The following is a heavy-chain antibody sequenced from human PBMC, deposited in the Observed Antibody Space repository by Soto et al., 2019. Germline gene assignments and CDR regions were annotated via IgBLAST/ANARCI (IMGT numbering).Heavy chain of an antibody. D-gene: IGHD2-2*02. J-gene: IGHJ6*03. CDR2: IIPILGIA. CDR1: GGTFSSYT. V-gene: IGHV1-69*02. Sequence: ASVKVSCKASGGTFSSYTISWVRQAPGQGLEWMGRIIPILGIANYAQKFQGRVTITADKSTSTAYMELSSLRSEDTAVYYCARGTSKPNTASAAAIRGYYMDVWGKGTTVTVSS. CDR3: ARGTSKPNTASAAAIRGYYMDV.